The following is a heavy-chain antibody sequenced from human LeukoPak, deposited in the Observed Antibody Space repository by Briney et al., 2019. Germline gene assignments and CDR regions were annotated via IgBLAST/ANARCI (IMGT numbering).Heavy chain of an antibody. CDR1: GGSFGGYY. V-gene: IGHV4-34*01. CDR3: ARKGMATALGY. D-gene: IGHD5-24*01. CDR2: INHSGST. Sequence: SETLSLTCAVYGGSFGGYYWSWIRQPPGKGLEWIGEINHSGSTNYNPSLKSRVTISVDTSKNQFSLKLSSVTAADTAVYYCARKGMATALGYWGQGTLVTVSS. J-gene: IGHJ4*02.